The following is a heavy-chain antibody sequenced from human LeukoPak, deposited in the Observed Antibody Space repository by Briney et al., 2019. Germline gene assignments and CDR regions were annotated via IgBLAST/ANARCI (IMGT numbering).Heavy chain of an antibody. D-gene: IGHD6-13*01. J-gene: IGHJ2*01. CDR1: GGSFSGYY. Sequence: PSETLSLTCAVYGGSFSGYYWSWIRQPPGKGLEWIGEINHSGSTNYNPSLKSRVTISVDTSKNQFSLKLSSVTAADTAVYYCARGREAAAGTSSWYFDLWGRGTLVTVSS. CDR3: ARGREAAAGTSSWYFDL. V-gene: IGHV4-34*01. CDR2: INHSGST.